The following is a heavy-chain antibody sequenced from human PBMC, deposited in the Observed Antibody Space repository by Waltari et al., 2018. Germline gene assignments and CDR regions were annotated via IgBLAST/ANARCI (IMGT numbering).Heavy chain of an antibody. CDR1: GGSINTVDYY. D-gene: IGHD2-2*01. CDR3: ARTSDQGWFDP. Sequence: QVQLQESGPGLVKPSQTLSLTCTVSGGSINTVDYYWSWIRQSPGKGLEWIGYIYYTGSPYYNPSLKSRVTFLIDTTKNQFSLRLTSVTAADTALYFCARTSDQGWFDPWGQGARVTVSS. J-gene: IGHJ5*02. V-gene: IGHV4-30-4*01. CDR2: IYYTGSP.